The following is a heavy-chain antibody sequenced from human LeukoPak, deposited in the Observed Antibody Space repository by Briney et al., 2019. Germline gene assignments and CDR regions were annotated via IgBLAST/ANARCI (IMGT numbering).Heavy chain of an antibody. V-gene: IGHV4-59*01. CDR1: GSSISSYY. J-gene: IGHJ5*02. D-gene: IGHD1-26*01. CDR3: AREGATFDP. CDR2: IYYSGST. Sequence: SETLSLTCTVSGSSISSYYWSWIRQPPGKGLEWIGYIYYSGSTNYNPSLKSRVTISVDTSKNQFSLKLSPVTAADTAVYYCAREGATFDPWGQGTLATVSS.